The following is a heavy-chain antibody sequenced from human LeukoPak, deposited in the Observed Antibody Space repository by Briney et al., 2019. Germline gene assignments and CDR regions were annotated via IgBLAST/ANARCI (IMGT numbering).Heavy chain of an antibody. D-gene: IGHD4-11*01. V-gene: IGHV4-30-2*01. CDR3: AREHSNYGVGFYYYYMDV. CDR1: GGSISSGGYS. Sequence: SSQTLSLTCAVSGGSISSGGYSWSWIRQPPGKGLEWIGYIYHSGSTYYNPSLKSRVTISVDRSKNQSSLKLSSVTAADTAVYYCAREHSNYGVGFYYYYMDVWGKGTTVTVSS. J-gene: IGHJ6*03. CDR2: IYHSGST.